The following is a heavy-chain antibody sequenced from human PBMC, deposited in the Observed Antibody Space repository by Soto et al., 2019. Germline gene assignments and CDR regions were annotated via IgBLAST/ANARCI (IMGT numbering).Heavy chain of an antibody. CDR1: SGSLSGFY. D-gene: IGHD6-6*01. Sequence: SVTLPLTCCLDSGSLSGFYWRWIRQPPGKGLEWIGEISPSGTTNYSPSLKSRVSISVDTSKNQFSLNLTSLTAADTAVYYCARAPKVSGSAQTRPEFWGQGSLVTVSS. CDR2: ISPSGTT. V-gene: IGHV4-34*01. J-gene: IGHJ4*02. CDR3: ARAPKVSGSAQTRPEF.